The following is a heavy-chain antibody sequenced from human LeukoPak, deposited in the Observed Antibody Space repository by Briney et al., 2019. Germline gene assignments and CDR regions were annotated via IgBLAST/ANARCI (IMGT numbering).Heavy chain of an antibody. J-gene: IGHJ4*02. CDR1: GFTFIDYD. CDR3: ARGGIQVSGIDEFDY. V-gene: IGHV3-13*01. CDR2: IGIRGDT. Sequence: GGSLRLSCAASGFTFIDYDMHWVRQAIGKGLEWVSAIGIRGDTHYSASVNGRFTISRENAESSLYLQMNSLRAEDTAVYYCARGGIQVSGIDEFDYWGQGTLVTVSS. D-gene: IGHD6-19*01.